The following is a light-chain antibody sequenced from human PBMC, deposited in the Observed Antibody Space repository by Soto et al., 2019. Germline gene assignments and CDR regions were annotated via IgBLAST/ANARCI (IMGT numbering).Light chain of an antibody. CDR2: DSS. V-gene: IGKV3-11*01. J-gene: IGKJ4*01. Sequence: EILMTQSPATLSVSPGERATLSCRATQTVTNYVAWYQQKPGQVPRLLIYDSSNRVSGTPARFSGSGSGTDFTLTISSLEPEDFAVYFCQQRVNWPLTFGGGTKVDIK. CDR1: QTVTNY. CDR3: QQRVNWPLT.